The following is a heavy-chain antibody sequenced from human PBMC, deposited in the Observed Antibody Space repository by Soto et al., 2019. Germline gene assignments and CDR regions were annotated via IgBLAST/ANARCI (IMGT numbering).Heavy chain of an antibody. CDR1: GGSISSGGYS. Sequence: QLQLQESGSGLVKPSQTLSLTCAVSGGSISSGGYSWSWIRQPPGKGLEWIGYIYHSGSTYYNPSLKSRVTIXVXRXKNQFSLKLSSVTAADTAVYYCARAGDSSGPVALGYWGQGTLVTVSS. J-gene: IGHJ4*02. CDR3: ARAGDSSGPVALGY. CDR2: IYHSGST. D-gene: IGHD6-19*01. V-gene: IGHV4-30-2*01.